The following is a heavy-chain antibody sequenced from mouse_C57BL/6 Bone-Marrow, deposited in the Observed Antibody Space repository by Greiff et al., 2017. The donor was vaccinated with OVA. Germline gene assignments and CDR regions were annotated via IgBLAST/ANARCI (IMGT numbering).Heavy chain of an antibody. Sequence: EVQLQQSVAELVRPGASVKLSCTASGFNIKNTYMHWVKQRPEQGLEWIGRIDPANGNTKYAPKFQGKATITADTSSNTAYLQLSSLTSEDTAIYYGARSFITTVVATGYFDYWGQGTTLTVSS. CDR3: ARSFITTVVATGYFDY. D-gene: IGHD1-1*01. V-gene: IGHV14-3*01. J-gene: IGHJ2*01. CDR1: GFNIKNTY. CDR2: IDPANGNT.